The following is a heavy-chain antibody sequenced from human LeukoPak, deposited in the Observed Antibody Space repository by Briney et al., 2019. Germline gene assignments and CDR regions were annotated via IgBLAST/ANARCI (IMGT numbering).Heavy chain of an antibody. CDR3: ARRGDGGRSFVY. V-gene: IGHV3-53*01. CDR2: IYGGGNT. D-gene: IGHD4-23*01. CDR1: GFTVGSSY. Sequence: PGGSLRLSCAASGFTVGSSYMNWVRQAPGKGLEWVSLIYGGGNTYYADSVKGRFTISRGNSKNTLYLQMNSLRAEDTAVYYCARRGDGGRSFVYWGQGTLVTVSS. J-gene: IGHJ4*02.